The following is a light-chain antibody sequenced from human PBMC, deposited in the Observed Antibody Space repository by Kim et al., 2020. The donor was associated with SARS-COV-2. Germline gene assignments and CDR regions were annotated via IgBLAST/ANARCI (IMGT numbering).Light chain of an antibody. V-gene: IGKV3-20*01. Sequence: SPGERATLSCRASQSVGSNYLAWYQQKPGQAPRLLMYGASSRATGIPDRFSGSGSGTDFTLTISRLEPEDFAVYFCQHYGTSSWTFGQGTKVDIK. J-gene: IGKJ1*01. CDR2: GAS. CDR3: QHYGTSSWT. CDR1: QSVGSNY.